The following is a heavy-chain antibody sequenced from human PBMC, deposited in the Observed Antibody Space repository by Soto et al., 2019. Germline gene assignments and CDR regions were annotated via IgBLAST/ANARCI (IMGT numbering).Heavy chain of an antibody. J-gene: IGHJ6*02. V-gene: IGHV1-69*06. Sequence: SVKVSCKPSGGTFSSYAISWVRQAPGQGLEWVGGLIPIYGTANYAQKFQGRVTITADKSTSTAYMELSSLRSEDTAVYYCARDVDGSGSYSRDAYYGTDVWGRGTPVTVSS. CDR1: GGTFSSYA. D-gene: IGHD3-10*01. CDR3: ARDVDGSGSYSRDAYYGTDV. CDR2: LIPIYGTA.